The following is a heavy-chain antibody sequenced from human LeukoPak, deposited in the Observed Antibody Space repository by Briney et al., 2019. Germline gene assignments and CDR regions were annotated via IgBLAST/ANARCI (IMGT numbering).Heavy chain of an antibody. J-gene: IGHJ4*02. V-gene: IGHV3-30*02. Sequence: GGSLRLSCAASGFTFGHYAMHWVRQAPGKGLEWVALIRYDGSDKYYLDSVKGRFTISRGNSKDTLYLQMNSLRAEDTAVYYCAKSVSSSWYYFDSWGQGALVTVSS. CDR2: IRYDGSDK. CDR3: AKSVSSSWYYFDS. D-gene: IGHD6-13*01. CDR1: GFTFGHYA.